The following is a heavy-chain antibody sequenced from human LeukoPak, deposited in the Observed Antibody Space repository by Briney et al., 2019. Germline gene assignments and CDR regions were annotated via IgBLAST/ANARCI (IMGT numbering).Heavy chain of an antibody. CDR1: GGSISSYY. V-gene: IGHV4-59*01. CDR2: IYYSGST. D-gene: IGHD3-3*01. CDR3: ASRSSIWSGYQDTLYYFDS. J-gene: IGHJ4*02. Sequence: SETLSLTCTVSGGSISSYYWGWIRQPPGKRLEWIGHIYYSGSTNYNPSLKSRVTISVDTSKNQFSLKLSSVTAPDTAVYYCASRSSIWSGYQDTLYYFDSWGQGTLVTVSS.